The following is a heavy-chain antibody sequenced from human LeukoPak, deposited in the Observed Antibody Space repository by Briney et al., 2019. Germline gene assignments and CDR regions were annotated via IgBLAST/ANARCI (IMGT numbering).Heavy chain of an antibody. CDR3: AKHGGGNHFDH. CDR1: GFTFSNYA. D-gene: IGHD4-23*01. V-gene: IGHV3-23*01. CDR2: ISGSAGST. J-gene: IGHJ4*02. Sequence: GGSLRLSCAASGFTFSNYALSWVRHAPGKGLEWVSTISGSAGSTYYTDSVKGRFTISRDNSKNTLYLQMNSLRAEDTAVYYCAKHGGGNHFDHWGQGTLVTVSS.